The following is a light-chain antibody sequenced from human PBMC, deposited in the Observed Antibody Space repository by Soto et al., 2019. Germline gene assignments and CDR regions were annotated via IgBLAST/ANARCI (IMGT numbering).Light chain of an antibody. J-gene: IGLJ1*01. Sequence: QSVLTQPPSASGTPGQRVTISCSGSSSNIGSNTVNWYQQLPGTAPKLLIYSYNQRPSGVPDRFSGSKSVTSASLAISGLQSEDEADYYCAAGDDSLNGYVFGTGTKLTVL. CDR1: SSNIGSNT. CDR3: AAGDDSLNGYV. CDR2: SYN. V-gene: IGLV1-44*01.